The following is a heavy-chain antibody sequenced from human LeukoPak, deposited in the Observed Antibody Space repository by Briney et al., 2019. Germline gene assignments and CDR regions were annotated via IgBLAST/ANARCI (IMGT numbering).Heavy chain of an antibody. CDR1: GGSISSGDYY. D-gene: IGHD5/OR15-5a*01. V-gene: IGHV4-30-4*08. Sequence: KPSQTLSLTCTVSGGSISSGDYYWSWIRQPPWKGLEWLGYIYYSGSTYYNPSLTSRATISVDTSKNRFSLKLSSVTAAITAVYKGARGVWCLAARPRFTPWSQGTLVTVSS. CDR2: IYYSGST. CDR3: ARGVWCLAARPRFTP. J-gene: IGHJ5*01.